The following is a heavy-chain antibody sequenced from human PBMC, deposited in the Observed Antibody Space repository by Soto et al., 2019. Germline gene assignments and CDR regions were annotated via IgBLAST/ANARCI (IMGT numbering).Heavy chain of an antibody. D-gene: IGHD2-21*01. V-gene: IGHV3-30*03. J-gene: IGHJ4*02. CDR3: ARDPERLKFGDIDY. Sequence: QVQLVESGGGGVQPGKSLRLSCAASGFIFSAYVMHWGRQAPGKGLVWVAMMSHDEDYIYYADSVKGRFSISKDNSKKALLLEMSNLKTEDKAMYYCARDPERLKFGDIDYWGQGTLVTVSS. CDR1: GFIFSAYV. CDR2: MSHDEDYI.